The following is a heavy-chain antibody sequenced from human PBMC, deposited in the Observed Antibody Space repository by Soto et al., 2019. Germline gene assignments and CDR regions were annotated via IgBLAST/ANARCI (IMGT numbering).Heavy chain of an antibody. Sequence: SLRLSCAASGFTFSSYAMSWVRQAPGKGLEWVSAISGSGGSTYYADSVKGRFTISRDNSKNTLYLQMNSLRAEDTAVYYCAKVVDCSGGSCYKTYCSYGMHVSGPVTTLTVYS. CDR1: GFTFSSYA. J-gene: IGHJ6*02. V-gene: IGHV3-23*01. CDR3: AKVVDCSGGSCYKTYCSYGMHV. D-gene: IGHD2-15*01. CDR2: ISGSGGST.